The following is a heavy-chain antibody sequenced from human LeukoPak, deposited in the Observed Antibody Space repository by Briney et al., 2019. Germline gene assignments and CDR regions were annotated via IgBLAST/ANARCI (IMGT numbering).Heavy chain of an antibody. D-gene: IGHD6-13*01. CDR2: SYYSGST. V-gene: IGHV4-59*01. CDR3: ARFSSWQNWFDP. CDR1: GGSISSYY. J-gene: IGHJ5*02. Sequence: SETLSLTCTVSGGSISSYYWSWIRQPPGKGLEWIGCSYYSGSTNYNPSLKSRVTISVDTSKTQFSLKLSSVTAADTAVYYCARFSSWQNWFDPWGQGTLVTVSS.